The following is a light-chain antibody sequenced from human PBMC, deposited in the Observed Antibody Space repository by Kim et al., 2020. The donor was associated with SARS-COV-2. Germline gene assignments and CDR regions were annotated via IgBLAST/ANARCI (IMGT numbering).Light chain of an antibody. J-gene: IGLJ2*01. CDR3: QAWDSSTVV. Sequence: SYELTQPPSVSVSPGQTASITYSGEKLEDKFACWYQQKPGQSPVLVIYQDAKRPSGIPERFSGSNSGNTATLTISGAQAMDEADYYCQAWDSSTVVFGGGTKLTVL. V-gene: IGLV3-1*01. CDR1: KLEDKF. CDR2: QDA.